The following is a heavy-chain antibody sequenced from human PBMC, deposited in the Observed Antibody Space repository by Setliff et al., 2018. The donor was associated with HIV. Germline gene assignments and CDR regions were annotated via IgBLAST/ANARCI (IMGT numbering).Heavy chain of an antibody. J-gene: IGHJ5*02. CDR3: ARGSPYGGLHWFDP. CDR1: GYTFANYG. V-gene: IGHV1-18*01. Sequence: ASVKVSCKASGYTFANYGITWVRQAPGQGLEWMAWISPKNGNTNHAQKYHERLIMSTDTSTSTAYMELRSLRSDDTAVYYCARGSPYGGLHWFDPWGQGTPVTVSS. CDR2: ISPKNGNT. D-gene: IGHD2-15*01.